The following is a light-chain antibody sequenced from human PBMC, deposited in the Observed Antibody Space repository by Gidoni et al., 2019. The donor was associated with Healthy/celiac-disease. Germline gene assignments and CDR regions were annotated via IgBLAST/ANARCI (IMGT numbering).Light chain of an antibody. CDR3: QQYGSSPWT. Sequence: IVLPQSPGTLSLSPGERATLSCRASQSVSSSYLAWYQQKPGQTPRVLIYGASSRATGIPDRFSGSGSGTDFTLTISRLEPEDFAVYYCQQYGSSPWTFGQGTKVEIK. V-gene: IGKV3-20*01. J-gene: IGKJ1*01. CDR1: QSVSSSY. CDR2: GAS.